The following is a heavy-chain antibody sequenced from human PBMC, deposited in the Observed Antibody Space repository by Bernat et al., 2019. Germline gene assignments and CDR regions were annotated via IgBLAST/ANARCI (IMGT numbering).Heavy chain of an antibody. D-gene: IGHD6-13*01. Sequence: QVLLVESGGGVVQPGTSLRLSCPAPGFTFSNLGIHWARPAPGKGLGWVALISSDGINIYYADSVKGRFTISRDNFKNTLYLQMNSLSAEDTAVYNCAKDRSTLSSSYWYFDLWGRGTLVTVSS. V-gene: IGHV3-30*18. CDR1: GFTFSNLG. CDR2: ISSDGINI. J-gene: IGHJ2*01. CDR3: AKDRSTLSSSYWYFDL.